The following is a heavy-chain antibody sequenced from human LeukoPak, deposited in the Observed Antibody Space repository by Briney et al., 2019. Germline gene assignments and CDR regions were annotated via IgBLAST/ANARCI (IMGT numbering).Heavy chain of an antibody. CDR1: GGTFSSYA. Sequence: SVKVSCKASGGTFSSYAISWVRQAPGQGLEWMGGIIPIFGTANYAQKFQGRVAITADESTSTAYMELSSLRSEDTAVYYCARQQVWGSGPHYFDYWGQGTLVTVSS. V-gene: IGHV1-69*13. D-gene: IGHD6-19*01. CDR3: ARQQVWGSGPHYFDY. CDR2: IIPIFGTA. J-gene: IGHJ4*02.